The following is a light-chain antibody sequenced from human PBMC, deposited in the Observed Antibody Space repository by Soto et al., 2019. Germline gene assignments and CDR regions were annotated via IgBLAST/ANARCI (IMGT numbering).Light chain of an antibody. CDR2: GAS. CDR1: QSVSST. Sequence: EIVLTQSPGTLSLSPGERATLSCRASQSVSSTLAWYQHKPGQSPRLLIYGASIRATGIPDRFSGSGSGTDFTLTIRRQEFEDCALYYCQQFGGSYTFGQGTKLEMK. J-gene: IGKJ2*01. V-gene: IGKV3-20*01. CDR3: QQFGGSYT.